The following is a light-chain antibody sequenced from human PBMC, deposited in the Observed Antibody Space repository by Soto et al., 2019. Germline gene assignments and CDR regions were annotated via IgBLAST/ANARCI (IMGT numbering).Light chain of an antibody. J-gene: IGLJ2*01. CDR2: HDS. Sequence: SYELTQPPSVSVAPGQTATIICGGNNIGSKSVHWYQQKPGQAPVVVVYHDSDRPSGISERFSGSNSGNTATLTITRVEAGDEAVYSCQVWDNNSDHVVFGGGTQLTVL. V-gene: IGLV3-21*02. CDR3: QVWDNNSDHVV. CDR1: NIGSKS.